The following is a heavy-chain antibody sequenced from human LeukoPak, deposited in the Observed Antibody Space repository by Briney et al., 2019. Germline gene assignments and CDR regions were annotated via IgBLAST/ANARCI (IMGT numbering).Heavy chain of an antibody. CDR2: IKQDGSEK. J-gene: IGHJ6*02. CDR1: GFTFSSYW. CDR3: ARGKGEVVPAAFNYYYYYGMDV. D-gene: IGHD2-2*01. Sequence: GGSLRLSCAASGFTFSSYWMSWVRQAPGKGLEWVANIKQDGSEKYHVDSVKGRFTISRDNAKNSLYLQMNSLRAEDTAVYYCARGKGEVVPAAFNYYYYYGMDVWGQGTTVTVSS. V-gene: IGHV3-7*01.